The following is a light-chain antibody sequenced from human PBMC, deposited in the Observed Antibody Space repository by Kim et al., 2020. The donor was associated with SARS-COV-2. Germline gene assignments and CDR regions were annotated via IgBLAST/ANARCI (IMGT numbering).Light chain of an antibody. CDR3: QQFNNHPYT. Sequence: STSVGDRVTITCRTSQGSSSALAWYQQKPGKAPKLLIFDASSLQSGVPSRFSGSGSGTDFTLTISSLQPEDFATYYCQQFNNHPYTFGQGTKLEI. CDR1: QGSSSA. V-gene: IGKV1D-13*01. CDR2: DAS. J-gene: IGKJ2*01.